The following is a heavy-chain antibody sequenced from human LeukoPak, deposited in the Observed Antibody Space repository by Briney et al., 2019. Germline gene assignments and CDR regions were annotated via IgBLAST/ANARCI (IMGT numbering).Heavy chain of an antibody. CDR2: ISGSGGRT. J-gene: IGHJ4*02. D-gene: IGHD2-2*01. CDR3: AKDGSVLPAAMFVDY. Sequence: GGSLTLSCAPSGFTFSSYAMRWVRQAPGEGREWVSAISGSGGRTYYADSVKGRFTISRDNSKNTLYLQMNTLRAGDTVVYYCAKDGSVLPAAMFVDYWGQGTLVTVSS. V-gene: IGHV3-23*01. CDR1: GFTFSSYA.